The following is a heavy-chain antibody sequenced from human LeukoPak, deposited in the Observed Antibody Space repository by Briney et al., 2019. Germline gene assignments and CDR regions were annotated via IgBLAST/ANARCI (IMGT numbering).Heavy chain of an antibody. V-gene: IGHV4-4*02. CDR3: ATSITMVRGDAFDI. CDR2: TYHSGST. D-gene: IGHD3-10*01. CDR1: GGSISSSSW. J-gene: IGHJ3*02. Sequence: SETLSLTCAVSGGSISSSSWWSWVRQPPGKGLEWIGETYHSGSTNYNPSLKSRVTISVDKSKNQFSLKLSSVTAADTAVYYCATSITMVRGDAFDIWGQGTMVTVSS.